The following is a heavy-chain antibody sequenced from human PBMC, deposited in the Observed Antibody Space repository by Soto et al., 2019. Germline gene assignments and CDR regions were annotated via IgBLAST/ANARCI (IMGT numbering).Heavy chain of an antibody. Sequence: QVQLVQSGAEGKKPGSSVKVSCKASGGTFSSYAISWVRQAPGQGLEWMGGIIPIFGTANYAQKFQGRVTITADESTSTAYMELSSLRSEDTAVYYCARGDEGYCSGGNCYVAGYWGQGTLVTVSS. CDR3: ARGDEGYCSGGNCYVAGY. CDR2: IIPIFGTA. J-gene: IGHJ4*02. D-gene: IGHD2-15*01. V-gene: IGHV1-69*01. CDR1: GGTFSSYA.